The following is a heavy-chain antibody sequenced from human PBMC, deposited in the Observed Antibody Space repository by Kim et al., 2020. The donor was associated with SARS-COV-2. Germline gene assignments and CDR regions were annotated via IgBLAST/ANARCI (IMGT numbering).Heavy chain of an antibody. D-gene: IGHD1-26*01. CDR3: ARFGYGGYLDY. V-gene: IGHV4-39*01. J-gene: IGHJ4*02. CDR1: GGSISSSSYY. Sequence: SETLSLTCTVSGGSISSSSYYWGWIRQPPGKWLEWIGSIYYSGSTYYNPSLKSRVTISVDTSKNQFSLKLSSVTAADTAVYYCARFGYGGYLDYWGQGTL. CDR2: IYYSGST.